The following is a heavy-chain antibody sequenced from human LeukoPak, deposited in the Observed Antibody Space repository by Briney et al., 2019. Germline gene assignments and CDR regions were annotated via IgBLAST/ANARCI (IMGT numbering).Heavy chain of an antibody. CDR1: GFTFSDAW. V-gene: IGHV3-15*01. CDR2: IKSKSDGGTI. J-gene: IGHJ4*02. CDR3: TTRRQDGW. Sequence: GGSLRLSCVGSGFTFSDAWISWVRQAPGKGLEWVGRIKSKSDGGTIDYAAPVKGRFTISRDDSRNTLYLQMNNLKTEDTAVYYCTTRRQDGWWGQGTLVTVS. D-gene: IGHD2-15*01.